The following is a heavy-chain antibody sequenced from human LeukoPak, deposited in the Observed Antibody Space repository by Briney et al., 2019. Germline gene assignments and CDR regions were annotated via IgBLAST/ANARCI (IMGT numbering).Heavy chain of an antibody. D-gene: IGHD4-23*01. CDR3: ARAPLRWSPFDY. J-gene: IGHJ4*02. V-gene: IGHV3-7*01. Sequence: PGGSLRLSCAASGFIVSSNYMSWVRQAPGKGLEWVANIKQDGSEKYYVDSVKGRFTISRDNAKNSLYLQMNSLRAEDTAVYYCARAPLRWSPFDYWGQGTLVTVSS. CDR1: GFIVSSNY. CDR2: IKQDGSEK.